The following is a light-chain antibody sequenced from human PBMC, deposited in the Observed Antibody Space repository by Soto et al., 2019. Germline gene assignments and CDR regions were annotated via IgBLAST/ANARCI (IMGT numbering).Light chain of an antibody. Sequence: AIRMTQSPSSLSASTGDRVTITCRASQGISSYLAWYQRKPGKAPKLLIYAASTLQSGVPSRFSGSGSGTDFTLTISCLQSEDFATYYCHQYYSYPRGTFGQGTKVEI. J-gene: IGKJ1*01. CDR2: AAS. V-gene: IGKV1-8*01. CDR1: QGISSY. CDR3: HQYYSYPRGT.